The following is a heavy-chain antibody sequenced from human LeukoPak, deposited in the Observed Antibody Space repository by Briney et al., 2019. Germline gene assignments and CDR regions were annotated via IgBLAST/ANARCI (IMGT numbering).Heavy chain of an antibody. CDR3: ARVSYRLLGEDYFDY. J-gene: IGHJ4*02. Sequence: PSETLSLTCTVSGGSISSFYWSWIRQPPGKGQECIGHIYDTGSTNYNPSLVDRVIISLHTSKSQFSLRLNSVTAADTAVYYCARVSYRLLGEDYFDYWGQGPLVTVSS. D-gene: IGHD2-15*01. CDR1: GGSISSFY. CDR2: IYDTGST. V-gene: IGHV4-59*01.